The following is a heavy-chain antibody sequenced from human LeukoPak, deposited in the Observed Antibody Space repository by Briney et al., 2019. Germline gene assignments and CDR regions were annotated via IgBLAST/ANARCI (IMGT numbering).Heavy chain of an antibody. J-gene: IGHJ4*02. Sequence: GGSLRLSCEVSGFSFSTYWMTWVRQAPGKGLEWVANINQHGSETYYVDSVRGRFIISRDNAKNSLFLQMDSLTGEDTAVYYCSRGGLYRYSGTSGDYWGQGTLVTVSS. CDR3: SRGGLYRYSGTSGDY. CDR2: INQHGSET. D-gene: IGHD1-26*01. CDR1: GFSFSTYW. V-gene: IGHV3-7*01.